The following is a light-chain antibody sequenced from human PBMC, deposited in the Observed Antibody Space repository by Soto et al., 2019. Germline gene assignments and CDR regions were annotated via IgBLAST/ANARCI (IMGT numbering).Light chain of an antibody. CDR1: QNVDRN. V-gene: IGKV3-15*01. CDR2: GAS. CDR3: QPYHNWPAYT. J-gene: IGKJ2*01. Sequence: EIEMTQSPGTLSVSPGEGATLSCRASQNVDRNLAWYQQRPGRAPSLLIYGASTRATDIPTRFSGSGSGTEFTPAITSLQTEDFAVYCCQPYHNWPAYTFGQGTKLEV.